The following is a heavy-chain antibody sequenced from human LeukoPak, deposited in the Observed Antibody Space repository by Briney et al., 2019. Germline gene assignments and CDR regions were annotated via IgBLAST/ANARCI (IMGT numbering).Heavy chain of an antibody. CDR3: SRRIRWGYYFVY. Sequence: SETLSLTCAVYGGSFSGYYWSWIRQPPGRGLEWIGEINHSGSTNYNPSLKSRVTISVDTSKNQFSLKLSSVTAADTAVYYLSRRIRWGYYFVYWGQGTLVAVSS. CDR2: INHSGST. D-gene: IGHD3-16*01. J-gene: IGHJ4*02. V-gene: IGHV4-34*01. CDR1: GGSFSGYY.